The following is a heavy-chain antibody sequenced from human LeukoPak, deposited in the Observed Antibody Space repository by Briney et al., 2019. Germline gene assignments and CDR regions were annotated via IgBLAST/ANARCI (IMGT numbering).Heavy chain of an antibody. CDR2: ITASGITT. D-gene: IGHD4-11*01. CDR3: ARDPDFSAFDI. CDR1: DSTFSSFA. V-gene: IGHV3-23*01. J-gene: IGHJ3*02. Sequence: GGSLRLSCAASDSTFSSFAMSWVRQAPGKGLEWVSAITASGITTYYADSVKGRFTISRDNAKNSLYLQMNSLRAEDTAVYYCARDPDFSAFDIWGQGTLVTVSS.